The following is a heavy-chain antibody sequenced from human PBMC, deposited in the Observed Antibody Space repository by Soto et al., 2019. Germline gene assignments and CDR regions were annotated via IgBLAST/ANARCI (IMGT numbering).Heavy chain of an antibody. Sequence: QVQLVQSGAEEKKPGASVKVSCKASGYTFTSYAMHWVRQAPGQRLEWMGWINAGNGNTKYSQKFQGRVTITRDTAASTPYSELSSVTSEDTAVYYCARDPQADYWGQGTLVTVSS. CDR2: INAGNGNT. CDR1: GYTFTSYA. J-gene: IGHJ4*02. CDR3: ARDPQADY. V-gene: IGHV1-3*05.